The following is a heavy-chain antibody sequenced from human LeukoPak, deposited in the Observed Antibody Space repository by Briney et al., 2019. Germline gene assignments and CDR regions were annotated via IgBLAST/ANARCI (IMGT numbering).Heavy chain of an antibody. Sequence: GGSVKVSCKASRYTFTSYDINWVGQADGQGVEWMGWMKANSGNTVYEQKLQGRGNMTRNTHKSTAYMEVRSLRSEDTAVYYCARKNYGSNRWFDPWGQGTLVTVSS. V-gene: IGHV1-8*01. CDR1: RYTFTSYD. CDR3: ARKNYGSNRWFDP. D-gene: IGHD4/OR15-4a*01. J-gene: IGHJ5*02. CDR2: MKANSGNT.